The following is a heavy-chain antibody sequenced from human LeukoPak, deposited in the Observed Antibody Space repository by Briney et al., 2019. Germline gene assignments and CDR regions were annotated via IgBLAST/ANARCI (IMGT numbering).Heavy chain of an antibody. CDR3: ARGLRGSYAYFDY. CDR2: IYSGGST. V-gene: IGHV3-53*01. D-gene: IGHD3-16*01. J-gene: IGHJ4*02. CDR1: GFTVSSNY. Sequence: GGSLRLSCAASGFTVSSNYMSWVRQAPGKGLEWVSDIYSGGSTYYADSVKGRFTISRDDSKNTLYLQMNSLRAEDTAVYYCARGLRGSYAYFDYWGQGTLVTVSS.